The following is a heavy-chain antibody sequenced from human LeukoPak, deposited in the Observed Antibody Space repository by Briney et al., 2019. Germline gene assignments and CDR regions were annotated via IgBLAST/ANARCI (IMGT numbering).Heavy chain of an antibody. CDR3: ASSSWSSEYFHY. CDR2: ISSDGSST. CDR1: GFTFSSYW. J-gene: IGHJ1*01. Sequence: GRTLRLSCAASGFTFSSYWMHWVPQAPRPEGVWDSRISSDGSSTEYADSVKGRFTISRDNSKNTLYLQLTSLRAEDTAVYFCASSSWSSEYFHYWGQGTLVTVSS. D-gene: IGHD6-13*01. V-gene: IGHV3-74*01.